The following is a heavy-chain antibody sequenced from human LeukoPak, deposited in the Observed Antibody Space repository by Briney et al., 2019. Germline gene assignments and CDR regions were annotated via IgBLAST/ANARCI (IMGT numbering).Heavy chain of an antibody. D-gene: IGHD4/OR15-4a*01. CDR3: ARPLLWWPQVGYFDY. CDR1: GYTFTSYG. J-gene: IGHJ4*02. CDR2: INPISGGT. V-gene: IGHV1-2*02. Sequence: GASVKVSCKASGYTFTSYGISWVRQAPGQGLEWMGWINPISGGTKYAQKFQGRVTMTTDTSISTAYMDLSRLRSDDTAVYYCARPLLWWPQVGYFDYWGQGTLVTVSS.